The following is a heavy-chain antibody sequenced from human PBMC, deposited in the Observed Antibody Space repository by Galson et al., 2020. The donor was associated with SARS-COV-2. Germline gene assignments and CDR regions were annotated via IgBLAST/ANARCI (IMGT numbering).Heavy chain of an antibody. CDR1: EFTFSNYW. Sequence: GESLMISCADSEFTFSNYWMSWVRPAPGKGLEWVANIKQDGSEKNYVDSVKGRFTISRDNAKNTLYLDINSRRGEDTAVYYCARGGSGHDYWGRGTLVTVSS. J-gene: IGHJ4*02. V-gene: IGHV3-7*01. CDR3: ARGGSGHDY. CDR2: IKQDGSEK.